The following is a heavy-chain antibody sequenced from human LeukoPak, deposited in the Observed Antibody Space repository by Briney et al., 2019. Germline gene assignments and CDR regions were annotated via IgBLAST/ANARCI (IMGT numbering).Heavy chain of an antibody. CDR2: IKQDGSEK. D-gene: IGHD3-22*01. J-gene: IGHJ6*03. Sequence: GGSLRLSCAASGFTFSSYWMSWVRQAPGKGLEWVANIKQDGSEKYYVDSVKGRFTISRDNAKNSLYLQMNSLRAEDTAVYYCARVAYNYDSSTPLHHYYYYMDVWGKGTTVTVSS. V-gene: IGHV3-7*01. CDR3: ARVAYNYDSSTPLHHYYYYMDV. CDR1: GFTFSSYW.